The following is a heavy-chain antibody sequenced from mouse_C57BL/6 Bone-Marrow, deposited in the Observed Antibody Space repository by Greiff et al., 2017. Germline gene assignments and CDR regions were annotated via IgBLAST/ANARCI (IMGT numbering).Heavy chain of an antibody. CDR1: GFNIKDDY. CDR2: IDPENGDT. D-gene: IGHD2-2*01. Sequence: EVMLVESGAELVRPGASVKLSCTASGFNIKDDYMHWVKQRPEQGLEWIGWIDPENGDTEYASKFQGKATITADTSSNTAYLQLSSLTSEDTAVYYCTSLLCLSYWGQGTLVTVSA. CDR3: TSLLCLSY. V-gene: IGHV14-4*01. J-gene: IGHJ3*01.